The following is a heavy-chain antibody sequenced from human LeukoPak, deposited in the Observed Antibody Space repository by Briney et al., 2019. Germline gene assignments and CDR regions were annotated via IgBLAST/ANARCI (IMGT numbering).Heavy chain of an antibody. V-gene: IGHV3-7*01. D-gene: IGHD5-12*01. Sequence: PGGSLRLSCVASEFTFSSYWMSWVRQAPGKGLEWVANIKRDGSEEYYVDSVKGRFTISRDNAKNSVYLQMDSLRVEDTAVYFCARLAIVPTMRAVDYWGQGTLVTVSS. CDR1: EFTFSSYW. CDR3: ARLAIVPTMRAVDY. J-gene: IGHJ4*02. CDR2: IKRDGSEE.